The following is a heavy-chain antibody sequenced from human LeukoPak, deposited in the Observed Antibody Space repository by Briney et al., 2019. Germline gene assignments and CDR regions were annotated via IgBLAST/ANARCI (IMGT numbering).Heavy chain of an antibody. CDR1: GYTFTSYD. CDR3: ALAERWFRGLFES. D-gene: IGHD5-24*01. V-gene: IGHV1-8*01. Sequence: ASVTVSFKASGYTFTSYDINWVRQATGQGLEWMGWMNPNSGNTGYAQKFQGRVTMTRNTSISTAYMELSSLRSEDTAVYYCALAERWFRGLFESWGQGTLVTVSS. J-gene: IGHJ4*02. CDR2: MNPNSGNT.